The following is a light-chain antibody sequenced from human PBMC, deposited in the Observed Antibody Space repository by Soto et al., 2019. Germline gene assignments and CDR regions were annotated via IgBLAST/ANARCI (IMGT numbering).Light chain of an antibody. CDR3: QQFQNSRT. Sequence: IVLTRSPGTLSLSPGEGATLSCRASQTITGRSLAWYQQKPGQAPRLLITSISTRATGIPDRFSGSGSGADFTLTITRLEPEDFVVYYCQQFQNSRTFGQGTKV. J-gene: IGKJ1*01. CDR2: SIS. CDR1: QTITGRS. V-gene: IGKV3-20*01.